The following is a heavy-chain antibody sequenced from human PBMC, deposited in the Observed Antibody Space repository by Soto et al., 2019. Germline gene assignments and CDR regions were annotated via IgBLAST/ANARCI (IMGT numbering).Heavy chain of an antibody. D-gene: IGHD1-26*01. Sequence: QVQLRESGPGLVKPSETLSLTCTVSSGSIGTYFWNWIRQPPGNGLEWIGYIYYSGTTNYNPSLKSRVTIFLDTSKNQFSLRLSSVTAADTAVYYCARGRGGTYDAFDIWGQGTLVTVSS. CDR3: ARGRGGTYDAFDI. CDR1: SGSIGTYF. CDR2: IYYSGTT. V-gene: IGHV4-59*01. J-gene: IGHJ3*02.